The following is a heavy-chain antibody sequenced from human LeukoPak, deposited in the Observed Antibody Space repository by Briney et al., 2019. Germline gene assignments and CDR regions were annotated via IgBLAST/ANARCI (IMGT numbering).Heavy chain of an antibody. Sequence: GGSLRLSCSASGFTFGDYAMSWVRQAPGKGLEWVSFIRSKAYGGTTEYAASVKGRFTISRDDSKSIAYLQMNSLKTEDTAVYYCTRERYGSGYYGYWGQGTLVTVSS. CDR1: GFTFGDYA. CDR2: IRSKAYGGTT. D-gene: IGHD3-3*01. CDR3: TRERYGSGYYGY. V-gene: IGHV3-49*04. J-gene: IGHJ4*02.